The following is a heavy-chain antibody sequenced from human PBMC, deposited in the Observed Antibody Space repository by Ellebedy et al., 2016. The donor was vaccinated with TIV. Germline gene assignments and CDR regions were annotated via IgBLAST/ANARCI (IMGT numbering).Heavy chain of an antibody. J-gene: IGHJ4*02. Sequence: GESLKISCAASGFTFSTYGMHWVRQAPGKGLEWVAVISNDGINKDYADSVKGRFTISRDNSKNMLYLQMNSLRAEDPAVYYCAKDLGRWLDYFDYWGQGTLVTVSS. CDR2: ISNDGINK. CDR1: GFTFSTYG. CDR3: AKDLGRWLDYFDY. D-gene: IGHD6-19*01. V-gene: IGHV3-30*18.